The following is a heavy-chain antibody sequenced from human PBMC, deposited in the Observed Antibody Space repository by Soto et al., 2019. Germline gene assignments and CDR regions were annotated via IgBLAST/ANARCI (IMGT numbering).Heavy chain of an antibody. V-gene: IGHV1-8*01. D-gene: IGHD3-10*01. J-gene: IGHJ3*02. CDR3: ARGPTETYYYGSGSEDAFDI. CDR2: MNPNSGNT. Sequence: ASVKVSCKASGYTFTSYDINWVRQATGQGLEWMGWMNPNSGNTGYAQKFQGRVTMTRNTSISTAYMELSSLRSEDTAVYYCARGPTETYYYGSGSEDAFDIWGQGTMVTVSS. CDR1: GYTFTSYD.